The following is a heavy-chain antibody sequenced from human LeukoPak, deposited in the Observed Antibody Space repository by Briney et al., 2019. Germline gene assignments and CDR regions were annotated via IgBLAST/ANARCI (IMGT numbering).Heavy chain of an antibody. CDR3: ARESIAVAGAPFDY. Sequence: PXGALRLSCAASGFTFSSYERNGVRQAPGEGGEGVSYISSGSTIYDADSVKGPFTISTHNAKNSLYLQMTSLRAEHTAVYYCARESIAVAGAPFDYSGQGTLVTVSS. V-gene: IGHV3-48*03. D-gene: IGHD6-19*01. CDR1: GFTFSSYE. CDR2: ISSGSTI. J-gene: IGHJ4*02.